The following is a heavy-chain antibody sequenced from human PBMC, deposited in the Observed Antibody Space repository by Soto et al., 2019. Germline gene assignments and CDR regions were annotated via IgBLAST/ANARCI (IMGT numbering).Heavy chain of an antibody. CDR1: GFSFSSYA. D-gene: IGHD3-9*01. V-gene: IGHV3-23*01. CDR2: IRGSGGST. CDR3: AKEALRYFDWFFDY. Sequence: AGSLSLSCAASGFSFSSYAMSWVRQAPGKGLEWVSAIRGSGGSTYYADSVKGRFTISRDNSKNTLYLQMNSLRAEDTAVYYCAKEALRYFDWFFDYWGQGTLVTVSS. J-gene: IGHJ4*02.